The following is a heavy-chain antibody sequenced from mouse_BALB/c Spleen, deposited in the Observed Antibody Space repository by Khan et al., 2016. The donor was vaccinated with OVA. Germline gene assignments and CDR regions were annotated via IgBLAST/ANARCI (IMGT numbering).Heavy chain of an antibody. D-gene: IGHD4-1*01. Sequence: EVKLQESGADLVKPGASVKLSCTASGFNIKDTYMHWVKRRPEQGLVWIGRIDPANGNTKYDPKFQGKATITADTSSNTAYLQLSSLTTEDAAVYYCAREYWDVFAYWGQGTLVTVSA. V-gene: IGHV14-3*02. CDR1: GFNIKDTY. CDR2: IDPANGNT. J-gene: IGHJ3*01. CDR3: AREYWDVFAY.